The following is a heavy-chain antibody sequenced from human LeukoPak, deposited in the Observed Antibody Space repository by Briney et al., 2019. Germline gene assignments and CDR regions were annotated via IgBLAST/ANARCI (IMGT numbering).Heavy chain of an antibody. CDR2: IGGSGGNT. CDR1: GFTFSGYA. V-gene: IGHV3-23*01. D-gene: IGHD3-3*01. CDR3: ARDPYGIFPGMDV. Sequence: GGSLRLSCAASGFTFSGYAMSWVRQAPGKGLEWVSVIGGSGGNTNYADSVKGRFTISRDNSKNSLYLQMNSLRVEDTAVYYCARDPYGIFPGMDVWGQGTTVTVSS. J-gene: IGHJ6*02.